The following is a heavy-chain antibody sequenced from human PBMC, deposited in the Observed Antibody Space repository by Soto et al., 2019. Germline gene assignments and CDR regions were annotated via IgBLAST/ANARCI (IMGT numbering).Heavy chain of an antibody. J-gene: IGHJ5*02. Sequence: PGGSLRLSCAASGFTFSSYAMSWVRQAPGKGLEWVSAISGSGGSTYYADSVKGRFTISRDNSKNTLYLQMNSLRAEDTAVYYCAKQAYCSGGSCYSLAKWVWFDPWGQGTLVTVSP. CDR2: ISGSGGST. D-gene: IGHD2-15*01. CDR3: AKQAYCSGGSCYSLAKWVWFDP. V-gene: IGHV3-23*01. CDR1: GFTFSSYA.